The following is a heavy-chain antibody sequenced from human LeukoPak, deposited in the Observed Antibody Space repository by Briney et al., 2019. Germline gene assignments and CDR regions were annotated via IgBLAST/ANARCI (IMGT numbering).Heavy chain of an antibody. CDR1: GGSISSYY. V-gene: IGHV4-59*01. Sequence: PSETLSRTCTVSGGSISSYYWSWIRQPPGKGLEWIGYIYYSGSTNYNPSLKSRVTISVDTSKNQFSLKLSSVTAADTAVYYCARDRRIVGVGTFDIWGQGTVVTVSS. CDR3: ARDRRIVGVGTFDI. CDR2: IYYSGST. D-gene: IGHD3-22*01. J-gene: IGHJ3*02.